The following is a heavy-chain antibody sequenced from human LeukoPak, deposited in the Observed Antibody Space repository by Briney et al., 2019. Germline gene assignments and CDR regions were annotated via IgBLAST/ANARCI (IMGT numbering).Heavy chain of an antibody. CDR1: GGSISSSSYY. J-gene: IGHJ3*02. D-gene: IGHD3-22*01. CDR2: IYYSGST. V-gene: IGHV4-39*07. Sequence: SDTLSLTCTVSGGSISSSSYYWGWIRQPPGKGLEWIGSIYYSGSTYYNPSLKSRVTISVDTSKNQFSLKLSSVTAADTAVYYCARGPYYDSSKTSAFDIWGQGTMVTVSS. CDR3: ARGPYYDSSKTSAFDI.